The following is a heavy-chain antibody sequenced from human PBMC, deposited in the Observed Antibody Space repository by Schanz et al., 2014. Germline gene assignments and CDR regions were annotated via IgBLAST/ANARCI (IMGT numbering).Heavy chain of an antibody. D-gene: IGHD6-6*01. CDR3: ARGYSSSMDV. J-gene: IGHJ6*02. V-gene: IGHV3-66*01. Sequence: EVQLVESGGGLIHPGGSLRLSCAVSGFTVSTNYMTWVRQAPGKGLECVSVLYTGGSTYYADSVKGRFTISRDNSKNTLYLQMNSLRAEDTAVYYCARGYSSSMDVWGQGTTVTVSS. CDR2: LYTGGST. CDR1: GFTVSTNY.